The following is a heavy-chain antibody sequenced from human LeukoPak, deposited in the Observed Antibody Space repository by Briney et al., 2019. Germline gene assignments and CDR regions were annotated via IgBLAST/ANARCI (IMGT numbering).Heavy chain of an antibody. CDR2: IYPGDSDT. CDR3: ARVLRRYDFFSQFDP. CDR1: GYSFTSYW. J-gene: IGHJ5*02. Sequence: GESLKISCKGSGYSFTSYWTGWVRQMPGKGLEWMGIIYPGDSDTRYSPSFQGQVTISADKSISTAYLQWSSLKASDTAMYYCARVLRRYDFFSQFDPWGQGTLVTVSS. V-gene: IGHV5-51*01. D-gene: IGHD3-3*01.